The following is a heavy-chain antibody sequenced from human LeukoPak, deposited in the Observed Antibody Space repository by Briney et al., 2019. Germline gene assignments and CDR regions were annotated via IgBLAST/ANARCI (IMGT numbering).Heavy chain of an antibody. CDR1: GFTFSSYS. CDR3: ARDRDSGDYTAAPGDY. D-gene: IGHD4-17*01. Sequence: GGSLRLSCAASGFTFSSYSMNWVRQAPGKGLEWISYISSSGSTINCADSVKGRFTISRDSAKNSLYLQMNSLRDEDTAVYYCARDRDSGDYTAAPGDYWGQGTLVTVSS. CDR2: ISSSGSTI. V-gene: IGHV3-48*02. J-gene: IGHJ4*02.